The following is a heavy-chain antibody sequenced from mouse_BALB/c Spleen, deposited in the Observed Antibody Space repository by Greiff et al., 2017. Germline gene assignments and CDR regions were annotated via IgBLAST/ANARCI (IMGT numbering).Heavy chain of an antibody. CDR3: ARTTGYKEAMDY. CDR1: GYTFTSDV. CDR2: INPYNDGT. D-gene: IGHD2-2*01. V-gene: IGHV1-14*01. J-gene: IGHJ4*01. Sequence: VHVKQSGPELVKPGASVKMSCKVSGYTFTSDVMHWVKQKLGQGLEWIGYINPYNDGTKYNEKFKGKATLTSDKSSSTAYMELSSLTSEDSAVYYCARTTGYKEAMDYWGQGTSVTVSS.